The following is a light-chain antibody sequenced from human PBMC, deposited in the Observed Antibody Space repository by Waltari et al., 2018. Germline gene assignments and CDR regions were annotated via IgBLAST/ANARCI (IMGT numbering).Light chain of an antibody. V-gene: IGLV8-61*01. J-gene: IGLJ3*02. CDR3: ALYMGSCIWV. Sequence: QTVVPQEPSSPVSPGATVTPTCAFSSAPPPPPPSPPGSQQTPGQAPRTLVYKANARSSGVPDRFSGSILGNTAALTITGAQADDESDYYCALYMGSCIWVFGGGTRLTVL. CDR2: KAN. CDR1: SAPPPPPPS.